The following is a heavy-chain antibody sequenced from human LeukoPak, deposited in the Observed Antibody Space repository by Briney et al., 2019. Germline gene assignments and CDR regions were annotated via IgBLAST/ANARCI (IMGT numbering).Heavy chain of an antibody. CDR2: INHSGST. V-gene: IGHV4-34*01. CDR3: ARDSGATDY. Sequence: PSETLSLTCAVYGGSFSGYYWSWIRLPPGKGLEWIGEINHSGSTNYNPSLKSRVTISVDTSKNHFSLKLSSVTAADTAVYYCARDSGATDYWGQGTLVTVSS. D-gene: IGHD1-26*01. J-gene: IGHJ4*02. CDR1: GGSFSGYY.